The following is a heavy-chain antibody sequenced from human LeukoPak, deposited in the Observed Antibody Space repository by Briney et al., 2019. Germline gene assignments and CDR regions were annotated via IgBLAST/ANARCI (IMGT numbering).Heavy chain of an antibody. Sequence: PGGSLRLSCVASGFPFSTYWMHWVRQAPGKGLIWVSHINSDGSNTRYVDSVKGRFTISRDNAKNTLYLQMNSLRAEDTGVDYCARKTVPDYWGQGTLVTVSS. CDR1: GFPFSTYW. D-gene: IGHD1-1*01. CDR2: INSDGSNT. CDR3: ARKTVPDY. V-gene: IGHV3-74*01. J-gene: IGHJ4*02.